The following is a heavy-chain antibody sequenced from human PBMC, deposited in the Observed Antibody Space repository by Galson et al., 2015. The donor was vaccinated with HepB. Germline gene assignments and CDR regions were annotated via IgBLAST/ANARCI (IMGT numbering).Heavy chain of an antibody. CDR1: GYTFTGYY. Sequence: SVKVSCKASGYTFTGYYMHWVRQAPGQGLEWMGWINPNSGGTNYAQKFQGRVTMTRDTSISTAYMELSRLRSDDTAVYYRARSRSWFSFDYWGQGTLVAVSS. CDR3: ARSRSWFSFDY. CDR2: INPNSGGT. V-gene: IGHV1-2*02. J-gene: IGHJ4*02. D-gene: IGHD6-13*01.